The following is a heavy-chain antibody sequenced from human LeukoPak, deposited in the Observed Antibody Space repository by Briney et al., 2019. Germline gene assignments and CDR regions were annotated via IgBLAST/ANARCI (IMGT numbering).Heavy chain of an antibody. Sequence: ASVKVSCKASGYTFTSYGISWVRQAPGQGLEWMGWISAYNGNTNYAQKLQGKVTMTTDTSTSTASMELRSLRSDDTAVYYCARGPIAVAGPGDLDYWGQGTLVTVSS. D-gene: IGHD6-19*01. V-gene: IGHV1-18*01. J-gene: IGHJ4*02. CDR3: ARGPIAVAGPGDLDY. CDR2: ISAYNGNT. CDR1: GYTFTSYG.